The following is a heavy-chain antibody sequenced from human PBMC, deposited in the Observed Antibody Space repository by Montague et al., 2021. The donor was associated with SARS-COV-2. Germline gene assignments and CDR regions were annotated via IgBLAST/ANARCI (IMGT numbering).Heavy chain of an antibody. Sequence: SLRLSCAASGFIFNDYEMNWVRQAQGKVLKWVPYISRSGSIIYYADSVXGRFTISRDNTTKSLFLQMKRLRAEDTAIYFCARDGFLYDTSGKLKSYNGMDVWGQGTAVTVS. CDR3: ARDGFLYDTSGKLKSYNGMDV. D-gene: IGHD3-22*01. J-gene: IGHJ6*02. CDR2: ISRSGSII. V-gene: IGHV3-48*03. CDR1: GFIFNDYE.